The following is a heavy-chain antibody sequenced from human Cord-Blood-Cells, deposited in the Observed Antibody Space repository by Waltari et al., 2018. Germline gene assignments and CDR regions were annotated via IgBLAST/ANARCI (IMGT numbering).Heavy chain of an antibody. J-gene: IGHJ5*02. D-gene: IGHD1-26*01. CDR1: GFTFSSYS. Sequence: EVQLVESGGGLVKPGGSLRLSCAASGFTFSSYSMNWVRQAPGKGLEWVSSISSRSSYIYYADSVKGRFTISRDNAKNSLYLQMNSLRAEDTAVYYCARDGTPGEWELLKWFDPWGQGTLVTVSS. V-gene: IGHV3-21*01. CDR2: ISSRSSYI. CDR3: ARDGTPGEWELLKWFDP.